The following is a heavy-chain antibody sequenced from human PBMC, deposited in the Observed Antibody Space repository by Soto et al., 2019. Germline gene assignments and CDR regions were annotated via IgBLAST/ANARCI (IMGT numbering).Heavy chain of an antibody. CDR2: ISYDGSNK. CDR1: GFTFSSYA. V-gene: IGHV3-30-3*01. CDR3: ATSIVGATLVFDY. Sequence: GGSLRLSCAASGFTFSSYAMHWVRQAPGKGLEWVAVISYDGSNKYYADSVKGRFTISRDNSKNTLYLQMNSLRAEDTAVYYCATSIVGATLVFDYWGQGTLVTVS. D-gene: IGHD1-26*01. J-gene: IGHJ4*02.